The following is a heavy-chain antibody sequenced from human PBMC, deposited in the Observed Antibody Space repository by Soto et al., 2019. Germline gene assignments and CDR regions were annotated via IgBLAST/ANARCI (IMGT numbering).Heavy chain of an antibody. J-gene: IGHJ5*01. CDR3: VGMPCPRGRWFVS. D-gene: IGHD1-26*01. CDR1: GDSYSISTYS. CDR2: IYQSGVT. V-gene: IGHV4-30-2*01. Sequence: SETLSLTCNMSGDSYSISTYSWSWIRQPPGKALQWIGFIYQSGVTSYNPSLASRVSISLDRSNNQCSLKLKSVTAADTAVYFCVGMPCPRGRWFVSWG.